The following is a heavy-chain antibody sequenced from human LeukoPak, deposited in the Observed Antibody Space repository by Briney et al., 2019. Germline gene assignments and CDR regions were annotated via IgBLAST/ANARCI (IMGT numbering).Heavy chain of an antibody. CDR3: ARDGREVLLWFGEFFP. D-gene: IGHD3-10*01. V-gene: IGHV1-69*05. CDR1: GDTFTSYA. CDR2: IIPIFGTA. Sequence: ASVKLSCKGSGDTFTSYAISWVRQAPGQGLEWMGGIIPIFGTANYAQKFHGKVTITTDISTSTTYMELSSLRSEDTAVDDCARDGREVLLWFGEFFPWGQGALVTVCS. J-gene: IGHJ5*02.